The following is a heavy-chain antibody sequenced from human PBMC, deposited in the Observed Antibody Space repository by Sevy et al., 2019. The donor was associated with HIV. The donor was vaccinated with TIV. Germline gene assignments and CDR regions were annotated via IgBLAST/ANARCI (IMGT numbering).Heavy chain of an antibody. V-gene: IGHV3-7*03. CDR2: IKQDESEK. CDR3: ARGDSGSFDY. D-gene: IGHD3-22*01. Sequence: GGSLRLSCAASGFSFSSYWMHWVRQAPGKGLEWVANIKQDESEKYYAASVKGRFTISRDNAKNSVYLQMNSLRPEDTAIYYCARGDSGSFDYRGQGTLVTVSS. CDR1: GFSFSSYW. J-gene: IGHJ4*02.